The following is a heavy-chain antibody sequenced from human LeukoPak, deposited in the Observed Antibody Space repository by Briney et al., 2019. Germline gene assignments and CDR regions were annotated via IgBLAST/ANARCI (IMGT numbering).Heavy chain of an antibody. D-gene: IGHD2-2*01. J-gene: IGHJ5*02. V-gene: IGHV4-30-2*01. CDR2: IYHSGST. CDR1: GGSISSGGYS. CDR3: ARARSSGPAAKGGWFDP. Sequence: SETLSLTCAVSGGSISSGGYSWSWIRQPPGKGLEWIVYIYHSGSTYYNPSLKSRVTISVDRSKNQFSLKLSSVTAADTAVYYCARARSSGPAAKGGWFDPWGQGTLVTVSS.